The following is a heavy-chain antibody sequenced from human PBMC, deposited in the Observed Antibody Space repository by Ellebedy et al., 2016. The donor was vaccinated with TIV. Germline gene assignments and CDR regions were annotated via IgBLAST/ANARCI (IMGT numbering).Heavy chain of an antibody. V-gene: IGHV1-24*01. D-gene: IGHD2/OR15-2a*01. CDR1: GYTLTELS. CDR2: FDPEDGET. Sequence: ASVKVSCKVSGYTLTELSMHWVRQAPGKGLEWMGGFDPEDGETIYAQKFQGRVTMTEDTSTDTAYMELSSLRSEDTAVYYCASVGDGLTTYREVLKTAYYYGMDVWGQGTTVTVSS. CDR3: ASVGDGLTTYREVLKTAYYYGMDV. J-gene: IGHJ6*02.